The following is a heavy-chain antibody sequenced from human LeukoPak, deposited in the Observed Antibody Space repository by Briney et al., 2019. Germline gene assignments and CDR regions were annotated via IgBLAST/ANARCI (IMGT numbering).Heavy chain of an antibody. CDR3: AREGFYYDILTGYYHDAFDI. D-gene: IGHD3-9*01. J-gene: IGHJ3*02. CDR1: GGSISSYY. V-gene: IGHV4-59*01. Sequence: PSETLSLTCTVSGGSISSYYWSWIRQPPGKGLEWIGYIYYSGSTNYNPSLKSRVTISVDTSKNQFSLKLSSVTAADTAVYYCAREGFYYDILTGYYHDAFDIWGQGTMVTVSS. CDR2: IYYSGST.